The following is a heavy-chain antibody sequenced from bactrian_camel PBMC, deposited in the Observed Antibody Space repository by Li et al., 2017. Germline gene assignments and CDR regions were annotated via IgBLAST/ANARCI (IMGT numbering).Heavy chain of an antibody. CDR1: GYTDSVNV. CDR3: AVQFLEASCARVHAIDD. Sequence: HVQLVESGAGSVEAGGSVRLSCTASGYTDSVNVMGWWRQAPGKEREGVASIRPAGATTAYASSVRDRFVISLDTATDTVYLQMNSLRPEDTAMYYCAVQFLEASCARVHAIDDWGQGTQVTVS. V-gene: IGHV3S54*01. CDR2: IRPAGATT. D-gene: IGHD4*01. J-gene: IGHJ4*01.